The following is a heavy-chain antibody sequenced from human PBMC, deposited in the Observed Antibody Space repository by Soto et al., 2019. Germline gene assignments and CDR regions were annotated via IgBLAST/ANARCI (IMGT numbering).Heavy chain of an antibody. J-gene: IGHJ4*02. CDR3: ARHGMDYFDSSGYYYSPYYFGY. CDR1: GGSISSSSYY. CDR2: IYYSGST. Sequence: QLQLQESGPGLVKPSETLSLTCTVSGGSISSSSYYWGWIRQPPGKGLEWVDSIYYSGSTYYNPSLTRRATIFLDTPKTQFSLKPSSAPAADTAVYYCARHGMDYFDSSGYYYSPYYFGYWGQGTLVSVSS. D-gene: IGHD3-22*01. V-gene: IGHV4-39*01.